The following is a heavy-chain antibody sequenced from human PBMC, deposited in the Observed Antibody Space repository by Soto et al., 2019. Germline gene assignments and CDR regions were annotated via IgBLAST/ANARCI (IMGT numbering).Heavy chain of an antibody. J-gene: IGHJ4*02. CDR1: GYTFTSYG. D-gene: IGHD5-18*01. CDR3: ARDLSYGLCDY. V-gene: IGHV1-18*01. Sequence: QVQLVQYGAEVKKPGASVKVSCKASGYTFTSYGISGVRHATGQGLAWMGWISAHNGNTKYAQKLQGRVTMTTDTSTSTAYMELRSLRSDDTAVYYCARDLSYGLCDYWGQGTLVTVSS. CDR2: ISAHNGNT.